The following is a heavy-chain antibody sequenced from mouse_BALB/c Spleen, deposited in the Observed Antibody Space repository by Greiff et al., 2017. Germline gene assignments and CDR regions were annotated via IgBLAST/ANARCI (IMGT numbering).Heavy chain of an antibody. CDR2: ISYSGST. V-gene: IGHV3-2*02. CDR1: GYSITSDYA. D-gene: IGHD2-3*01. Sequence: EVKLQESGPGLVKPSQSLSLTCTVTGYSITSDYAWNWIRQFPGNKLEWMGYISYSGSTSYNPSLKSRISITRDTSKNQFFLQLNSVTTEDTATYYCARDGYYMDYWGQGTSVTVSS. J-gene: IGHJ4*01. CDR3: ARDGYYMDY.